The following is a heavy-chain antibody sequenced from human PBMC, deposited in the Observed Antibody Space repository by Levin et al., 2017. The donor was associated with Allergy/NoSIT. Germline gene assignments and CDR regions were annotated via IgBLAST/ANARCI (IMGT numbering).Heavy chain of an antibody. J-gene: IGHJ4*02. CDR1: GYTFTGYY. CDR3: ARDWNDNGY. V-gene: IGHV1-2*02. D-gene: IGHD1-1*01. Sequence: GESLKISCKASGYTFTGYYMHWVRQAPGQGLEWMGWINPNSGGTNYAQKFQGRVTMTRDTSISTAYMELSRLRSDDTAVYYCARDWNDNGYWGQGTLSPSPQ. CDR2: INPNSGGT.